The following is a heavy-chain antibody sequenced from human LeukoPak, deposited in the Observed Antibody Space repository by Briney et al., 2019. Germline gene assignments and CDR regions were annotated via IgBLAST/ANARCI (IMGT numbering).Heavy chain of an antibody. Sequence: GESLKTSCKGSGYSINNYWIGWVRQMPGKGLEWMGRIDPSDSYTNYSPSFQGHVTISADKSISTAYLQWSSLKASDTAMYYCARRVGVGGAFDIWGQGTMVTVSS. CDR2: IDPSDSYT. CDR3: ARRVGVGGAFDI. V-gene: IGHV5-10-1*01. J-gene: IGHJ3*02. CDR1: GYSINNYW. D-gene: IGHD3-16*01.